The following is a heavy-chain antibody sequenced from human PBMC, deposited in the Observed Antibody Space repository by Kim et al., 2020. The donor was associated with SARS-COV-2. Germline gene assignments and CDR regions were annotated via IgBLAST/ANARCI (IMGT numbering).Heavy chain of an antibody. CDR3: ARQGSYHGYYFDN. CDR1: GGTFSSYA. CDR2: IIPIFGIA. V-gene: IGHV1-69*04. Sequence: SVKVSCKASGGTFSSYAISWVRQAPGQGLEWMGRIIPIFGIANYAQKFQGRVTITADKSTSTAYMELSSLRSEDTAVYYCARQGSYHGYYFDNWGQGTLVTVSS. D-gene: IGHD1-26*01. J-gene: IGHJ4*01.